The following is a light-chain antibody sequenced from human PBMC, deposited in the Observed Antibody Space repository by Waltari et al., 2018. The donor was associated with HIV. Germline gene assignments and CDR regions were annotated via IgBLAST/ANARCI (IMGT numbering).Light chain of an antibody. J-gene: IGLJ3*02. CDR2: MNN. Sequence: QSVLTQQPSASGTPGQRVTISCSGRSSNIGSNYVYWYQQLPGTDPKLLIYMNNHRPSGVPVRFSGSKSGTSASLAISGLRSEDEADYYCAAWDASLSAWVFGGGTKLTVL. V-gene: IGLV1-47*01. CDR1: SSNIGSNY. CDR3: AAWDASLSAWV.